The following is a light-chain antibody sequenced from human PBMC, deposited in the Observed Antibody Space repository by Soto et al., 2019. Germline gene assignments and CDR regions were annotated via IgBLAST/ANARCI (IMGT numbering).Light chain of an antibody. V-gene: IGLV2-8*01. J-gene: IGLJ2*01. CDR1: SNDVGGYNY. CDR2: EVS. Sequence: QSALTQPPSASGSPGQSVTISCTGTSNDVGGYNYVSWYQQHPGKAPKLMIYEVSKRPSGVPDRFSGSKSGNTASLTVSGLQSEDEADYYCSSYAGRNNLVFGGGTQLTV. CDR3: SSYAGRNNLV.